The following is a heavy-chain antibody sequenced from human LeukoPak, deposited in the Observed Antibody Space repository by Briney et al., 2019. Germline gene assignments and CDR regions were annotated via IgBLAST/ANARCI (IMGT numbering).Heavy chain of an antibody. J-gene: IGHJ6*03. V-gene: IGHV3-20*04. D-gene: IGHD4-11*01. CDR2: INWNGGST. CDR1: GFTFDDYG. CDR3: ARAARDDYSKYYYYYYMDV. Sequence: GGSLRLSCATSGFTFDDYGMSWVRQAPGKGLEWVSDINWNGGSTGYADSVKGRFTISRDNAKNSLYLQMNSLRAEDTAVYYCARAARDDYSKYYYYYYMDVWGKGTTVTVSS.